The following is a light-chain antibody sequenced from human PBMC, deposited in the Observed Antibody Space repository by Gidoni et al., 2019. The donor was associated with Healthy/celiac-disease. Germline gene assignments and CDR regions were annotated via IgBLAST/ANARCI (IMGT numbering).Light chain of an antibody. CDR2: GAY. J-gene: IGKJ1*01. V-gene: IGKV3-15*01. CDR1: QSVSSN. Sequence: EIVMTQSPATLSVSPGERATLSCRASQSVSSNLAWYQQKPGQAPRLLIYGAYTRATGIPARFSGSGSGTEFTLTISSLQSEDFAVYYCQQYNNWPPAWTFGQXTKVEIK. CDR3: QQYNNWPPAWT.